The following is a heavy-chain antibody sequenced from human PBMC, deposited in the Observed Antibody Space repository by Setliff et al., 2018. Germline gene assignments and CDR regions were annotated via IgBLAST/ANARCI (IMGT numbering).Heavy chain of an antibody. CDR1: GVPLSGHY. CDR2: VHHSGTT. V-gene: IGHV4-34*01. Sequence: SETLSLTCAVYGVPLSGHYWTWVRQTPGKGLEWIGEVHHSGTTNYNPSLKSRVTISVDTSDTSRNQFSLKLKFLTAADTAVYYCATSGFCSAGSCYSFDDWGQGALVTVSS. D-gene: IGHD6-19*01. CDR3: ATSGFCSAGSCYSFDD. J-gene: IGHJ4*02.